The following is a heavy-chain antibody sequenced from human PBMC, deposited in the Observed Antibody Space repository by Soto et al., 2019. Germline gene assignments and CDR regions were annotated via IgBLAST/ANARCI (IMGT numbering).Heavy chain of an antibody. CDR3: ARGARSNFIDY. CDR2: IIPIFGTA. D-gene: IGHD4-4*01. J-gene: IGHJ4*02. CDR1: GGTFSSYA. Sequence: SVKVSCKASGGTFSSYAISWVRQAPGQGLEWMGGIIPIFGTANYAQKFQGRVTITADKSTSTAYMERSSLRSEDTAVYYCARGARSNFIDYWGQGTLVTVSS. V-gene: IGHV1-69*06.